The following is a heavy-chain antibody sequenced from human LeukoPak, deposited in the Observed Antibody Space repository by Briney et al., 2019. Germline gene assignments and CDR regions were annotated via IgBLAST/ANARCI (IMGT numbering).Heavy chain of an antibody. D-gene: IGHD5-24*01. CDR2: IIPIFGTA. CDR1: GGTFSSYA. J-gene: IGHJ4*02. CDR3: APEMAFRHFDY. V-gene: IGHV1-69*05. Sequence: SVKVSCKASGGTFSSYAISWVRQAPGQGLEWMGRIIPIFGTANYAQKFQGRVTMTRDTSTSTVYMELSSLRSEDTAVYYCAPEMAFRHFDYWGQGTLVTVSS.